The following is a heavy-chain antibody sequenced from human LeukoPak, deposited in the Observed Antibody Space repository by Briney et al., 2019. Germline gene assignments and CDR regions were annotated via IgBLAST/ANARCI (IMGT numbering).Heavy chain of an antibody. Sequence: GRSLRLSCAASGFTFDDYAMHWVRQAPGKGLEWVSGISWNSGSIGYADSVKGRFIISRDNAKNSLYLQMNSLRAEDTALYYCAKDTYGMDVWGQGTTVTVSS. V-gene: IGHV3-9*01. CDR1: GFTFDDYA. CDR3: AKDTYGMDV. CDR2: ISWNSGSI. J-gene: IGHJ6*02.